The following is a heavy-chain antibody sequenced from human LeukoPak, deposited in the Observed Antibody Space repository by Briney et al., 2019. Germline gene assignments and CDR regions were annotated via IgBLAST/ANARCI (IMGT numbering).Heavy chain of an antibody. CDR2: MHHSGST. J-gene: IGHJ4*02. CDR3: AGVRTAGTGPHC. D-gene: IGHD6-13*01. CDR1: GASVSSVIYY. Sequence: SETLSLTCTVSGASVSSVIYYWSWIRQPPGKGLEWIGFMHHSGSTSHHPSLQNRVTMSVDTSKNQLSLKLTSATAADTAMYFCAGVRTAGTGPHCSGQGTLVTVSS. V-gene: IGHV4-61*01.